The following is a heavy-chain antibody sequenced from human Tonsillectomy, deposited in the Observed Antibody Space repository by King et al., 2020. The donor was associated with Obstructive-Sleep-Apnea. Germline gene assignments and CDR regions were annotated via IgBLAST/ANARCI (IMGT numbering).Heavy chain of an antibody. Sequence: VQLVESGGGLVKPGGSLRLSCAASGFTFSNAWMSWVRQAPGKGLEWVGRIKSKTDGGTTDYAAPVKGRFTIPRDDSKNTLYLQMNSLKTEDTAVYYCTTEVAIRLACCGMPYYYGMDVWGQGTTVTVSS. V-gene: IGHV3-15*01. D-gene: IGHD5-12*01. CDR2: IKSKTDGGTT. CDR1: GFTFSNAW. J-gene: IGHJ6*02. CDR3: TTEVAIRLACCGMPYYYGMDV.